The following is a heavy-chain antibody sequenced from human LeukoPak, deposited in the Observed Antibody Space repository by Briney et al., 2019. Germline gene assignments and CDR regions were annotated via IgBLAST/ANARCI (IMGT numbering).Heavy chain of an antibody. CDR3: ARDFREDGDYVFDY. CDR1: GFTFSSYA. CDR2: IPYDGSNK. D-gene: IGHD4-17*01. Sequence: GRSLRLSCAASGFTFSSYAMHWVRQAPGKGLERVAVIPYDGSNKYYADSVKGRFTISRDNSKNTLYLQMNSLRAEDTAVYYCARDFREDGDYVFDYWGQGTLVTVSS. V-gene: IGHV3-30-3*01. J-gene: IGHJ4*02.